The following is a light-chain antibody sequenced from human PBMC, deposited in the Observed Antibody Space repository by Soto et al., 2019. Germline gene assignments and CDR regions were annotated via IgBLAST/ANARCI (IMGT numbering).Light chain of an antibody. Sequence: DIQMTQSHATLSASIGDRVTITCRASQSMNDWLAWYQQKPGKAPKVLIYDASSLQSGVPSRFSGSGSGTEFTLTIDSLQPDDVATYYCLRYNAFSQTFGQGTKVEI. CDR3: LRYNAFSQT. CDR2: DAS. CDR1: QSMNDW. J-gene: IGKJ1*01. V-gene: IGKV1-5*01.